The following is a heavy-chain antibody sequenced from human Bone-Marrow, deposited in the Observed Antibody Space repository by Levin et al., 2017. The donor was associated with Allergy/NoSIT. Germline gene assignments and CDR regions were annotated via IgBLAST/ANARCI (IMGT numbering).Heavy chain of an antibody. V-gene: IGHV4-59*08. Sequence: SETLSLTCTVSGGSISSYYWSRIRQPPGKGLEWIGYIYYSGSTNYNPSLKSRVTISVDTSKNQFSLKLSSVTAADTAVYYCARQHYDILTGYSNFDYWGQGTLVTVSS. J-gene: IGHJ4*02. CDR3: ARQHYDILTGYSNFDY. CDR1: GGSISSYY. CDR2: IYYSGST. D-gene: IGHD3-9*01.